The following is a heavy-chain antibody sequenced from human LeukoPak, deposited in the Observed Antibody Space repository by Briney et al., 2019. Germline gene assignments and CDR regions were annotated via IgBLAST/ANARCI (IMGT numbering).Heavy chain of an antibody. CDR1: GGSISSGGYY. V-gene: IGHV4-30-2*01. Sequence: SQTLSLTCTVSGGSISSGGYYWSWIRQPPGKGLEWIGYIYHSGSTYYNPSLKSRVTISVDRSKNQFSLKVSSVTAADTAVYYCARQGGYKSPFDYWGQGTLVTVSS. CDR2: IYHSGST. D-gene: IGHD5-18*01. J-gene: IGHJ4*02. CDR3: ARQGGYKSPFDY.